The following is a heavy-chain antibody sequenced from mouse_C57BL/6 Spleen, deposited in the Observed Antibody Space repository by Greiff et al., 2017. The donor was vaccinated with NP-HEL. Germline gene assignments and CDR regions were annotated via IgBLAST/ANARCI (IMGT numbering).Heavy chain of an antibody. D-gene: IGHD1-1*01. Sequence: QVQLQQPGAELVKPGASVKLSCKASGYTFTSYWMHWVKQRPGQGLEWIGMIHPNSGSTNYNEKFKSKATLTVDKSSSTAYMQLSSLTSEDSAVYYCAYYYGSIFYAMDYWGQGTSVTVSS. V-gene: IGHV1-64*01. J-gene: IGHJ4*01. CDR1: GYTFTSYW. CDR2: IHPNSGST. CDR3: AYYYGSIFYAMDY.